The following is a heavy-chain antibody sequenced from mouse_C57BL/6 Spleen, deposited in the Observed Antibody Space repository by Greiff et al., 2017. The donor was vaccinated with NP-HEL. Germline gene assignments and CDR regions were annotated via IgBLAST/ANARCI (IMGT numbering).Heavy chain of an antibody. V-gene: IGHV1-82*01. Sequence: QVQLQQSGPELVKPGASVKISCKASGYAFSSSWMNWVKQRPGKGLEWIGRIYPGDGDTNYNGKFKGKATLTADKSSSTAYMQLSSLTSEDSAVYFCAGGTYWYFDVWGTGTTVTVSS. CDR1: GYAFSSSW. CDR3: AGGTYWYFDV. CDR2: IYPGDGDT. D-gene: IGHD4-1*01. J-gene: IGHJ1*03.